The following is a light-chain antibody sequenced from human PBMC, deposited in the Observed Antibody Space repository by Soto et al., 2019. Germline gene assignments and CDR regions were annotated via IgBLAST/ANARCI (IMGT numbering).Light chain of an antibody. CDR3: QQYDDWLRLT. CDR2: GAS. V-gene: IGKV3D-15*01. Sequence: IVMRQSPATLSVSPGERATLSCRASQSVNIYLAWYQQKPGQAPRLLIFGASSRATGIPARFSGSGSGTEFNLTISSLQSEDFAVYFCQQYDDWLRLTFGGGTKVDIK. J-gene: IGKJ4*01. CDR1: QSVNIY.